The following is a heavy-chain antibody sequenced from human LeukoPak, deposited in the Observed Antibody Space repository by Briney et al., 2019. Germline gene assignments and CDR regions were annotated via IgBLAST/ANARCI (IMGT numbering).Heavy chain of an antibody. D-gene: IGHD5-18*01. J-gene: IGHJ4*02. Sequence: GGSLRLSCAASGFTFSRYNMNWVRQAPGKGLEWVSYISSGSTSIYYADSVKGRFTISRDTAKNSLYLQMNSLRAEDTAVYYCARGRHQLWLLDHWGQGTLVTVSS. V-gene: IGHV3-48*01. CDR2: ISSGSTSI. CDR1: GFTFSRYN. CDR3: ARGRHQLWLLDH.